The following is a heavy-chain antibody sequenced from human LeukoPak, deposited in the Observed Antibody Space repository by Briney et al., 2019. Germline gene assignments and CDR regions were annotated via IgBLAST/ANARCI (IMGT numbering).Heavy chain of an antibody. CDR3: ARDLTSSYYYDSSGYDY. Sequence: GASVKVSCKASGYTFTGYYMHWVRQAPGQGLEWMGWINPNSGGTNYAQKFQGRVTMTRDTSISTAYMELSRLRSDDTAVYYCARDLTSSYYYDSSGYDYWGQGTLVTVSS. CDR1: GYTFTGYY. D-gene: IGHD3-22*01. V-gene: IGHV1-2*02. CDR2: INPNSGGT. J-gene: IGHJ4*02.